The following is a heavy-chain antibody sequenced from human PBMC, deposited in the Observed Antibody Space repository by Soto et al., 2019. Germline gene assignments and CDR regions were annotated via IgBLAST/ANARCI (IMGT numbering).Heavy chain of an antibody. J-gene: IGHJ5*02. Sequence: SETLSLTCTVSGGSISSYYWSWIRQPPGKGLEWIGYIYYSGSTNYNPSLKSRVTISVDTSKNQFSLKLSSVTAADTAVYYCARLDYDILTGYSWFDPWGQGTLVTVSS. CDR1: GGSISSYY. V-gene: IGHV4-59*01. CDR3: ARLDYDILTGYSWFDP. D-gene: IGHD3-9*01. CDR2: IYYSGST.